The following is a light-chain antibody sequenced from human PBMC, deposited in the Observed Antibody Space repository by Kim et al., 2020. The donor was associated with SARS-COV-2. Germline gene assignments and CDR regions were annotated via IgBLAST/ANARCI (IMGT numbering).Light chain of an antibody. CDR3: QQYRSYSWT. CDR1: QSISNW. CDR2: KAS. Sequence: ASLGARVTIHCRASQSISNWLAWYQQKPGKAPKLLIYKASSLESGVPSRFSGSGSGTEFTVTISGLQPDDFATYYCQQYRSYSWTFGQGTKVDIK. V-gene: IGKV1-5*03. J-gene: IGKJ1*01.